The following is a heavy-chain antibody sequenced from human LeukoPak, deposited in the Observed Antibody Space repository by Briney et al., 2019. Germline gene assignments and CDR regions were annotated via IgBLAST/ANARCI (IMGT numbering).Heavy chain of an antibody. J-gene: IGHJ5*02. Sequence: PSETLSLTCTVSGGSISSGDYYWSWIRQPPGKGLEWIGYIYYSGSTYYNPSLKSRVTIPVDTSKNQFSLKPSSVTAADTAVYYCARAGDYGDSNWFDPWGQGTLVTVSS. CDR3: ARAGDYGDSNWFDP. D-gene: IGHD4-17*01. CDR2: IYYSGST. CDR1: GGSISSGDYY. V-gene: IGHV4-30-4*01.